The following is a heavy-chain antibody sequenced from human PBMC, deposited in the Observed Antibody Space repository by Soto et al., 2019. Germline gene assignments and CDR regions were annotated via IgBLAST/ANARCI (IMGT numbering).Heavy chain of an antibody. CDR3: ARRVPAAMYLDY. D-gene: IGHD2-2*01. CDR1: VFTFSDYY. CDR2: ISSSGSTI. V-gene: IGHV3-11*01. Sequence: GGSLRLSCAASVFTFSDYYMSWIRQAPGKGLEWVSYISSSGSTIYYADSVKGRFTISRDNAKNSLYLQMNSLRAEDTAVYYCARRVPAAMYLDYWGQGTLVTVSS. J-gene: IGHJ4*02.